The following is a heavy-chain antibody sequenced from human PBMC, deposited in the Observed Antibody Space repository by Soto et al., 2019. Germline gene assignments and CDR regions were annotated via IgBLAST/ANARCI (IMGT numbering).Heavy chain of an antibody. V-gene: IGHV4-30-2*01. CDR1: GGSISSGGYS. J-gene: IGHJ6*02. CDR2: ISHSGST. D-gene: IGHD3-3*01. Sequence: QLQLQESGSGLVKPSQTLSLTCAVSGGSISSGGYSWSWIRQPPGKGLEWIGYISHSGSTYYNPSTKGRHTISVDRSKNQVSLYLSSVPAADTAVYYCARDMGSDEFWGAYPHPYGLDVWGQGTTVTVSS. CDR3: ARDMGSDEFWGAYPHPYGLDV.